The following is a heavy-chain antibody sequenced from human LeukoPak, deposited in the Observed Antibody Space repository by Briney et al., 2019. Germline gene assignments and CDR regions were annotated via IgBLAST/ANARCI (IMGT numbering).Heavy chain of an antibody. D-gene: IGHD3-3*01. CDR3: ARVNDFWSGYSDY. CDR2: ISTSGTNI. V-gene: IGHV3-11*04. CDR1: GFTFSDYY. Sequence: GGSLRLSCAASGFTFSDYYISWIRQAPGRGLEWVSYISTSGTNIYYADSVKGRFTISRDNAKNSLFLQMNSLRAEDTAVYYCARVNDFWSGYSDYWGQGTLVTVSS. J-gene: IGHJ4*02.